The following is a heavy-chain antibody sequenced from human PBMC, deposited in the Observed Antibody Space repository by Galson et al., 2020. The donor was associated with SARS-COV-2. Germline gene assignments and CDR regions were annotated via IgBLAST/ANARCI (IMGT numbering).Heavy chain of an antibody. CDR3: ARDRSYDSIGYYDY. J-gene: IGHJ4*02. Sequence: GGSLRLSCAASGFTFDDYGMSWVRQAPGKGLEWVSGINWNGGSTGYADSVKGRFTISRDNAKNSLYLQMNSLRAEDTALYYCARDRSYDSIGYYDYWGQGTLVTVSS. D-gene: IGHD3-22*01. V-gene: IGHV3-20*04. CDR2: INWNGGST. CDR1: GFTFDDYG.